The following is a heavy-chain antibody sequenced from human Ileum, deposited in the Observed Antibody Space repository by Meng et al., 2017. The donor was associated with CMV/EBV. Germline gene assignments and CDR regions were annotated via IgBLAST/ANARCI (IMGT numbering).Heavy chain of an antibody. CDR2: ISSSGDTI. D-gene: IGHD3-3*01. CDR3: ASLYYDFWSGYYGGDFGMDV. V-gene: IGHV3-11*01. J-gene: IGHJ6*02. Sequence: GGSLRLSCAASGFTFRAYYMSWIRQAPGKGLEWVSYISSSGDTIYYADSVKGRFTISRDNAKNSLYLQMNTLRAEDTAVYYCASLYYDFWSGYYGGDFGMDVWGQGTTVTVSS. CDR1: GFTFRAYY.